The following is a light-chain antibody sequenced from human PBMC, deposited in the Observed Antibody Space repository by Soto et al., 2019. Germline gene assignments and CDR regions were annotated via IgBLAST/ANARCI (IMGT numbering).Light chain of an antibody. V-gene: IGLV2-14*03. CDR2: DVS. Sequence: QSALTQPASVSGSPGQSITISCTGTNSDIGGYNYVSWYQQHPGKAPKLMIYDVSNRPSGVSYRFSGSKSRNTASLTISGLQAEDEPDYYCSSYTSRSTLGVFGGGTKVTVL. CDR3: SSYTSRSTLGV. CDR1: NSDIGGYNY. J-gene: IGLJ2*01.